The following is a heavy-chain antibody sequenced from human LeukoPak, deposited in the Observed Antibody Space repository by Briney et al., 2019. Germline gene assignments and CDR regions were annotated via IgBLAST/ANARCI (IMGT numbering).Heavy chain of an antibody. J-gene: IGHJ4*02. V-gene: IGHV1-2*02. Sequence: ASVKVSCKASGYTFTGYYMHWVRQAPGQGLEWMGWINPNSGGTIYAQEFQGRVTMTRDTSISTAYMELSSLRSDDTAVYYCARVYGSGSFYLHWGQGTLVAVSS. CDR1: GYTFTGYY. CDR2: INPNSGGT. D-gene: IGHD3-10*01. CDR3: ARVYGSGSFYLH.